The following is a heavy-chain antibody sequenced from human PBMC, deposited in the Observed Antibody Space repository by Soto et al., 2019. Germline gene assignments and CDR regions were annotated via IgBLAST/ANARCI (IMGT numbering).Heavy chain of an antibody. CDR3: ARDFGSIAAEDYYYYYGMDV. D-gene: IGHD6-6*01. CDR1: GFTFSSYS. V-gene: IGHV3-21*01. Sequence: GGSLRLSCAASGFTFSSYSMNWVRQAPGKGLEWVSSISSSSSYISYADSVKGRFTISRDNAKNSLYLQMNSLRAEDTAVYYCARDFGSIAAEDYYYYYGMDVWGQGTTVTVSS. CDR2: ISSSSSYI. J-gene: IGHJ6*02.